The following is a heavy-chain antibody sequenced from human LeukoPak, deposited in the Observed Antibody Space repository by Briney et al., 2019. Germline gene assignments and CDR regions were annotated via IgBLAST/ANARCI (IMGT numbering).Heavy chain of an antibody. Sequence: GGSLRLSCAASGFTFSDYWVHWVRQAPGKGLEWVSGISWNSGSIGYADSVKGRFTISRDNAKNSLYLQMNSLRAEDTALYYCAKGSSTSFDYWGQGTLVTVSS. D-gene: IGHD2-2*01. CDR1: GFTFSDYW. CDR2: ISWNSGSI. J-gene: IGHJ4*02. CDR3: AKGSSTSFDY. V-gene: IGHV3-9*01.